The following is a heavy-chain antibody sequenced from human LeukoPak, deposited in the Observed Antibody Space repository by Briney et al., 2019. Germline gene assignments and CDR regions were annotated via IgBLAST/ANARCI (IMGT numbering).Heavy chain of an antibody. J-gene: IGHJ4*02. CDR2: INPNSGGT. D-gene: IGHD5/OR15-5a*01. V-gene: IGHV1-2*02. Sequence: ASVKVSCKASGYTFTGYYMHWVQQAPGQGLEWMGWINPNSGGTNYAQKFQGRVTMTRDTSISTAYMELSRLRSDDTAVYYCARVPGRVGNYWGQGTLVTVSS. CDR1: GYTFTGYY. CDR3: ARVPGRVGNY.